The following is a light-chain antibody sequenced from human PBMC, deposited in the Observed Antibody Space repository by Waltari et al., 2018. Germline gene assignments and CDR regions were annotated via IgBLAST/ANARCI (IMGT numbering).Light chain of an antibody. Sequence: DIVMTQSPDSLAVSLGERATINCKSSTSVFYSYKYKHYLAWYQKKPGQPLKLLIYWASTLEAGVPDRFRCSGSGTDFALTISVLLSEDVALYDCQQYYTTLPTFGPGTKVDIK. V-gene: IGKV4-1*01. J-gene: IGKJ3*01. CDR3: QQYYTTLPT. CDR1: TSVFYSYKYKHY. CDR2: WAS.